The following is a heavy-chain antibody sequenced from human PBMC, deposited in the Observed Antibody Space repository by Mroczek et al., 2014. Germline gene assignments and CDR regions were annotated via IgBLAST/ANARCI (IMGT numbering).Heavy chain of an antibody. J-gene: IGHJ6*03. V-gene: IGHV1-46*01. CDR2: INPSGGST. Sequence: QVQLVQSGAEVKKPGASVKVSCKASGYTFTSYYMHWVRQAPGQGLEWMGIINPSGGSTSYAQKFQGRVTMTRDTSTSTVYMELSSLRSEDTAVYYCAVPYSGSSLSRYYYYYMDVWGKGTTVTVSS. D-gene: IGHD1-26*01. CDR3: AVPYSGSSLSRYYYYYMDV. CDR1: GYTFTSYY.